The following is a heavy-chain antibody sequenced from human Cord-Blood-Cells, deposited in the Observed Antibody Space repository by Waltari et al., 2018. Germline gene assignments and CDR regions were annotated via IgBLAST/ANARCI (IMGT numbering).Heavy chain of an antibody. Sequence: EVQLVESGGGLIQPGGSLRLSCAASGFTVRRNYMRWVRQAPGKGLEWVSVIYSGGSTYYADSVKGRFTISRDNSKNTLYLQMNSLRAEDTAVYYCARTSNWARGDYWGQGTLVTVSS. CDR2: IYSGGST. J-gene: IGHJ4*02. V-gene: IGHV3-53*01. D-gene: IGHD7-27*01. CDR3: ARTSNWARGDY. CDR1: GFTVRRNY.